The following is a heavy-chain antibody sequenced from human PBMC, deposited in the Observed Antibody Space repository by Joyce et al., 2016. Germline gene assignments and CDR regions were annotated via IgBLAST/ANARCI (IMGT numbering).Heavy chain of an antibody. CDR2: IESKEDGGTK. CDR1: AFPVTNAW. V-gene: IGHV3-15*04. Sequence: DVQLVESGGGLVKPGESLRLSCAASAFPVTNAWVNWVRQAPGKGLEWVARIESKEDGGTKTYAAPVKDRFSISRDGSTNTVSLQMRRLQIDDTGVYYCTTLAQSLPWAAWGQGTLVTVSS. CDR3: TTLAQSLPWAA. D-gene: IGHD6-25*01. J-gene: IGHJ1*01.